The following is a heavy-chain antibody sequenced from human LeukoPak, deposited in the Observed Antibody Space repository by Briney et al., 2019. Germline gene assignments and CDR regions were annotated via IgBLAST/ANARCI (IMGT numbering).Heavy chain of an antibody. CDR1: GFTFSGSA. V-gene: IGHV3-73*01. CDR3: TRPSSTTGTTFWFDP. CDR2: IRGKATSYAT. J-gene: IGHJ5*02. D-gene: IGHD1-1*01. Sequence: SGGSLRLSCAASGFTFSGSAMHWVRQASGKGLEWVGRIRGKATSYATTYAASVKGRFTISRDDSKNTAYLQMNSLKTEDTAVYYCTRPSSTTGTTFWFDPWGQGTLVTVSS.